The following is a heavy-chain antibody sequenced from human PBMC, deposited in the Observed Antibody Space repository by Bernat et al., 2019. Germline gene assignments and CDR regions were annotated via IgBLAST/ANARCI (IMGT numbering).Heavy chain of an antibody. J-gene: IGHJ4*02. CDR1: GYTFTNFW. CDR3: VRQPTVTIDY. D-gene: IGHD4-17*01. CDR2: IYPGDSDS. Sequence: EVQLVQSGAEVKKPGESLKISCKGSGYTFTNFWIGWVRQMPGKGLEWMGLIYPGDSDSRYSPSFQGQVTISADKSFNTAYLQLSSLKASDTAMYYCVRQPTVTIDYWGQGTLVTVSS. V-gene: IGHV5-51*01.